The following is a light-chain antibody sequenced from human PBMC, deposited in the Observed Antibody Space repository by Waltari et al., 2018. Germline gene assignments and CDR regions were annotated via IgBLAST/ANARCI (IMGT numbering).Light chain of an antibody. V-gene: IGKV1-39*01. Sequence: DIQMTQSPSSLSASVGDRVTITCRASQSISSYLNWYQQKPGKAPKLLIYAASSLQSGVPSRFRGSGSGTDFTLTISRLQPEDFATYYCQQSYSTPDTFGQGTKLEIK. CDR3: QQSYSTPDT. J-gene: IGKJ2*01. CDR1: QSISSY. CDR2: AAS.